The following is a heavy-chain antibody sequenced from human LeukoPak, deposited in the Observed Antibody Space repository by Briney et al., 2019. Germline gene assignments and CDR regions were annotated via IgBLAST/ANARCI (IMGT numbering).Heavy chain of an antibody. CDR1: GYSFTNYW. CDR2: ISPDDSDT. V-gene: IGHV5-51*01. Sequence: GESLKISCKGSGYSFTNYWIGWVRQMPGKGLEWMGIISPDDSDTRYGPSFQGQVTISADKSISTAYLQWSSLKASDTAIYYCARRRSSFERTLYYFDYWGQGTLVTVSS. J-gene: IGHJ4*02. CDR3: ARRRSSFERTLYYFDY. D-gene: IGHD6-13*01.